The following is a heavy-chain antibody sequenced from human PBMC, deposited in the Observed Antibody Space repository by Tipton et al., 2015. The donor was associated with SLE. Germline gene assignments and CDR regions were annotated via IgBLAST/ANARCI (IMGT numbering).Heavy chain of an antibody. V-gene: IGHV4-59*11. CDR2: IYYSGST. CDR3: ARGSSSSDYYYYGMDV. CDR1: SGSISSHY. Sequence: TLSLTCTVSSGSISSHYWSWIRQPPGKGLEWIGYIYYSGSTNYNPSLKSRVTISVDTSKNQFSLKLSSVTAADTAVYYCARGSSSSDYYYYGMDVWGQGTTVTVSS. J-gene: IGHJ6*02. D-gene: IGHD6-6*01.